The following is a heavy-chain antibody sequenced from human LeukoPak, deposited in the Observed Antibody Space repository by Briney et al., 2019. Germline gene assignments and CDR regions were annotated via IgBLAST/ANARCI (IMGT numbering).Heavy chain of an antibody. J-gene: IGHJ3*02. Sequence: GSLRLSCAASGFTFSNYTMNWVRQAPGKGLEWVSSISSRSSYIYYADSVKGRFTISRDNAKNSLYLQMNSLRAEDTAVYYCAREDGYNQRGDAFDIWGQGAMVTVSS. V-gene: IGHV3-21*01. CDR1: GFTFSNYT. D-gene: IGHD5-24*01. CDR3: AREDGYNQRGDAFDI. CDR2: ISSRSSYI.